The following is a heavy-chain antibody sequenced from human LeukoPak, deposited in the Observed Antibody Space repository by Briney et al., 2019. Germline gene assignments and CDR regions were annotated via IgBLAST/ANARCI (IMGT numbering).Heavy chain of an antibody. J-gene: IGHJ4*02. V-gene: IGHV4-34*01. CDR1: Y. D-gene: IGHD3-22*01. Sequence: YWXXIRQPPGKGXEGSGEINHSGSTNYNPSLKSRVTISVDTSKNQFSLKLSSVTAADTAVYYCARGKSSYYYDSSRGKFDYWGQGTLVTVSS. CDR3: ARGKSSYYYDSSRGKFDY. CDR2: INHSGST.